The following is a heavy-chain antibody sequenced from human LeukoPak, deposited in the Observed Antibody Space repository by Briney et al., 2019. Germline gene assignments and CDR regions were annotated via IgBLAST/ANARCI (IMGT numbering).Heavy chain of an antibody. D-gene: IGHD5-12*01. CDR1: GYSISSGYY. CDR2: IYHSGST. J-gene: IGHJ3*02. CDR3: ARDNSGYGDNGAFYI. Sequence: PSETLSLTCTVSGYSISSGYYWGWIRQPPGKGLEWIGSIYHSGSTYYNPSLKSRVTISVDTSKNQFSLKLSSVTAADTAVYYCARDNSGYGDNGAFYIWGQGKMVTVSS. V-gene: IGHV4-38-2*02.